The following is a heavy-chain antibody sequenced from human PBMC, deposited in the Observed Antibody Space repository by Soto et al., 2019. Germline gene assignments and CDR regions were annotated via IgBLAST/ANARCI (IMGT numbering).Heavy chain of an antibody. V-gene: IGHV1-3*01. CDR1: GYTFTSYA. CDR3: ARGQTDLVLLAAEAAPDDAFDI. J-gene: IGHJ3*02. D-gene: IGHD2-2*01. Sequence: ASVKVSCKASGYTFTSYAMHWVRQAPGQRLEWMGWINAGNGNTKYSQKFQGRVTITRDTSASTAYMELSSLRSEDTAVYYCARGQTDLVLLAAEAAPDDAFDIWGQGTMVTVSS. CDR2: INAGNGNT.